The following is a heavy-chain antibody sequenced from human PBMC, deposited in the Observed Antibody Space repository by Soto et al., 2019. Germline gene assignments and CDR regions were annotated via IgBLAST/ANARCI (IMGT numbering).Heavy chain of an antibody. J-gene: IGHJ4*02. CDR3: AKTAYYDFWSGPPDFDY. Sequence: LRLSCAASGFTFSSYAMSWVRQAPGKGLEWVSAISGSGGSTYYADSVKGRFTISRDNSKNTLYLQMNSLRAEDTAVYYCAKTAYYDFWSGPPDFDYWGQGTLVTVSS. CDR1: GFTFSSYA. V-gene: IGHV3-23*01. CDR2: ISGSGGST. D-gene: IGHD3-3*01.